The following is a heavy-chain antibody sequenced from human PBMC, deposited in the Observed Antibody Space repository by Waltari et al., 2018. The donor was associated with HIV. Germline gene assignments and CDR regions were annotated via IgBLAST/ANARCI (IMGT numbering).Heavy chain of an antibody. CDR3: ARVGVITTYYYYGMDV. V-gene: IGHV3-53*01. Sequence: EVQMVESGGGLIQPGGSLRLSCAASGFTVSCHYLSWVRQAPGKGLEWVSVIYIGGSTYYADSVKGRFTISRDNSKNTLYLQMNSLRAEDTAVYYCARVGVITTYYYYGMDVWGQGTTVTVSS. CDR2: IYIGGST. D-gene: IGHD3-10*01. J-gene: IGHJ6*02. CDR1: GFTVSCHY.